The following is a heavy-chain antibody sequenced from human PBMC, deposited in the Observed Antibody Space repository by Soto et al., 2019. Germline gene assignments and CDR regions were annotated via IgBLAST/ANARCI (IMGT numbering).Heavy chain of an antibody. J-gene: IGHJ4*01. CDR2: IYYGGST. Sequence: TLSLTCTVAGCCSSSGGYYWSWIRQHPGKGLEWIGYIYYGGSTYYNPSLKSRATISGDTSKNQFSLKLSSVTAADPAVYYCARGGYYSENSGQNAYDYWGQGILVTVSS. V-gene: IGHV4-31*03. CDR1: GCCSSSGGYY. CDR3: ARGGYYSENSGQNAYDY. D-gene: IGHD3-22*01.